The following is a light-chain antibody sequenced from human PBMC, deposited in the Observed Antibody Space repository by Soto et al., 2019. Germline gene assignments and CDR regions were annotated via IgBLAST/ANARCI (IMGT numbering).Light chain of an antibody. Sequence: QSVLTQPPSSSGTPGQRVTISCSGSSSNIGSNDVYWYHQLPGTAPKLLIYRNNHRPSGVPDRFSGSKSGTSPSLAISGLRSEDEADYYCAAWDDSLIGHYVFGTGTKVTVL. J-gene: IGLJ1*01. V-gene: IGLV1-47*01. CDR2: RNN. CDR1: SSNIGSND. CDR3: AAWDDSLIGHYV.